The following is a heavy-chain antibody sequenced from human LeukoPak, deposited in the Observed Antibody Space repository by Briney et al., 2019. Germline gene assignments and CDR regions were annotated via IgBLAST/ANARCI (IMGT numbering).Heavy chain of an antibody. CDR2: INSGSTYV. Sequence: GGPLSLSCAASGFTLSSYSMNWVRQAQGKGLEWVSFINSGSTYVYYADSVKGRFTISRDNTKNSLYLQMNSLRAEDTAVYYCSRDLVDSGQDYWGQGTLVTVSS. CDR1: GFTLSSYS. CDR3: SRDLVDSGQDY. D-gene: IGHD2-2*01. J-gene: IGHJ4*02. V-gene: IGHV3-21*01.